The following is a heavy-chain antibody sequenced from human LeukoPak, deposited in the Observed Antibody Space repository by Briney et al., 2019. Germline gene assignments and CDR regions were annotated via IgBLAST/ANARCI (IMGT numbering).Heavy chain of an antibody. V-gene: IGHV1-69*13. CDR2: IIPIFNTT. Sequence: SVKVSCKASGDTFSNYAITWVRQAPGQGLEWMGDIIPIFNTTNYAQKFQGRVTITADESTNTAYMGLSSLRSEDTAVYYCARESSISSSWLNWFDPWGQGTLVTVSS. CDR3: ARESSISSSWLNWFDP. CDR1: GDTFSNYA. J-gene: IGHJ5*02. D-gene: IGHD6-13*01.